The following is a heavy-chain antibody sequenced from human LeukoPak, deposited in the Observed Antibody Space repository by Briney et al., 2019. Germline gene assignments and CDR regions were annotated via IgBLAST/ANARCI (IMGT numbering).Heavy chain of an antibody. V-gene: IGHV4-30-2*01. Sequence: SETLSLTCSVSGGAINSGANYWNWIRQPPGKGLEWIGYIYHSGSTYYSPSLKSRVTISVDRSENQFSLKLSSVTAADTAVYYCASMRRFLEWSIDYWGQGTLVTVSS. CDR2: IYHSGST. CDR3: ASMRRFLEWSIDY. J-gene: IGHJ4*02. CDR1: GGAINSGANY. D-gene: IGHD3-3*01.